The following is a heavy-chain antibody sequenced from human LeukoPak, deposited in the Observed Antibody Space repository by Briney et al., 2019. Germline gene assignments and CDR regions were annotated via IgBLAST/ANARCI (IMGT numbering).Heavy chain of an antibody. Sequence: ASVKVSCKASGGTFSSYAISWVRQAPGQGLEWMGGIIPIFGTANYAQKFQGRVTITADESTSTAYMELSSLRSEDTAVYYCARATSAVAALYYYYYYYMDVWGKGTTVTISS. J-gene: IGHJ6*03. CDR3: ARATSAVAALYYYYYYYMDV. CDR2: IIPIFGTA. D-gene: IGHD6-19*01. V-gene: IGHV1-69*13. CDR1: GGTFSSYA.